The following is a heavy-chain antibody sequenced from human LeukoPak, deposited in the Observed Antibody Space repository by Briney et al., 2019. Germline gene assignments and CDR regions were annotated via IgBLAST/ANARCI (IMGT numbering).Heavy chain of an antibody. Sequence: TGGSLRLSCAASGFTFSDYYMSWIRQAPGKGLEWVSYISSSGGTTYYGDSVKGRFTISRDNAKNSLYLQMNSLRAEDTAFYYCARSSYYYGSGTYWLDYWGQGTLITVSS. CDR1: GFTFSDYY. D-gene: IGHD3-10*01. CDR2: ISSSGGTT. J-gene: IGHJ4*02. CDR3: ARSSYYYGSGTYWLDY. V-gene: IGHV3-11*01.